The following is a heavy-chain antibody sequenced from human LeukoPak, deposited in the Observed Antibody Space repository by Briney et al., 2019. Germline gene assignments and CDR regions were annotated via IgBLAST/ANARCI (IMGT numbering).Heavy chain of an antibody. J-gene: IGHJ6*02. Sequence: SETLSLTCTVSGYSISSGYYWGWIRQPPGKGLEWIGSIYHSGSTYYNPSLKSRVTISVDTSKNQFSLKLSSVTAADTAVYYCARYCSSTSCYEGYYGMDVWGQGTTVTVSS. D-gene: IGHD2-2*01. V-gene: IGHV4-38-2*02. CDR3: ARYCSSTSCYEGYYGMDV. CDR1: GYSISSGYY. CDR2: IYHSGST.